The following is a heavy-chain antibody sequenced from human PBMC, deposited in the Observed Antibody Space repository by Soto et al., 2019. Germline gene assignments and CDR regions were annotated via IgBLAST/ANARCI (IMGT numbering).Heavy chain of an antibody. J-gene: IGHJ4*02. V-gene: IGHV3-30*03. CDR2: TSYDGSNK. Sequence: QVQLVESGGGVVQPGRSLRLSCAASGFTFSSYGMHWVRQAPGKGLQWVAVTSYDGSNKYYADSVKGRFTISRDNSKNTLYLQMNSLRAEDTAVYYCVGGYYFGDYWGQGTLVTVSS. D-gene: IGHD3-22*01. CDR1: GFTFSSYG. CDR3: VGGYYFGDY.